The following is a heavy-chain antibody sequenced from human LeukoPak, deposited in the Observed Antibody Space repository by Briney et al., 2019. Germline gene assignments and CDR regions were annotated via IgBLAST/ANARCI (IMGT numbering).Heavy chain of an antibody. J-gene: IGHJ4*02. CDR2: NSNSGGT. V-gene: IGHV1-2*02. CDR1: GYTFSGYY. CDR3: ARDLAGDGLSYFDY. Sequence: ASVKVSCKASGYTFSGYYMHWVRQAPGQGLEWMGWNSNSGGTKYAQKFQGRVTMTRDTSISTAYMELTSLKSDGTAVYYCARDLAGDGLSYFDYWGQGTLVTVSS. D-gene: IGHD6-19*01.